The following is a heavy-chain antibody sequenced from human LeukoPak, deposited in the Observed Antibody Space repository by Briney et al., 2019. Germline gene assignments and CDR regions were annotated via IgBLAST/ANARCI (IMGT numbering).Heavy chain of an antibody. CDR2: INPNSGGT. CDR1: GYTFTGYY. V-gene: IGHV1-2*02. CDR3: ARDPSITIFGVVRTPMDV. D-gene: IGHD3-3*01. Sequence: GASVKVSCKASGYTFTGYYMHWVRQAPGQGLEWMGWINPNSGGTNYAQKFQGRVTMTRDTSISTAYMELSRLRSDDTAVYYRARDPSITIFGVVRTPMDVWGQGTTVTVSS. J-gene: IGHJ6*02.